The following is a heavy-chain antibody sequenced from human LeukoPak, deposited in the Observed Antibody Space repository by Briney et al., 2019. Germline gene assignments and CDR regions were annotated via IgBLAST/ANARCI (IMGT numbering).Heavy chain of an antibody. J-gene: IGHJ4*02. D-gene: IGHD6-6*01. CDR3: ARDKYSSSCLDY. CDR1: GGSISSYY. CDR2: IYYSGST. Sequence: PSETLSLTFTVSGGSISSYYWSWIRQPPGKGLEWIGYIYYSGSTNYNPSLKSRVTTSVDTSKNQFSLKLSSVTAADTAVYYCARDKYSSSCLDYWSQGTLVTVSS. V-gene: IGHV4-59*01.